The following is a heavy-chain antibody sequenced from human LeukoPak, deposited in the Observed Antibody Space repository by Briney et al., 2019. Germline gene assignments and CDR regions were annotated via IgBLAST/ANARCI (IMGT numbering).Heavy chain of an antibody. V-gene: IGHV3-7*04. J-gene: IGHJ4*02. CDR1: GFIFSSYW. D-gene: IGHD3-10*01. CDR2: IKQDGSQK. CDR3: ARDGGANYFDY. Sequence: GGPLRLSCAASGFIFSSYWMSWVRQAPGKGLEWVANIKQDGSQKYYVDSLKGRFTISRDNAKYSLDLQMNSLRAEDTAIYYCARDGGANYFDYWGQGTLVTVSS.